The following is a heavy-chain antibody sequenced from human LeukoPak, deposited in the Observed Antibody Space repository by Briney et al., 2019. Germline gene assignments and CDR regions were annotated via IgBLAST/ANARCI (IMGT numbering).Heavy chain of an antibody. CDR3: AKDLFTMVREVTRDY. CDR2: ISYDGSNK. Sequence: GGSLRLSCAASGFTFSSYGMHWVRQAPGKGLEWVAVISYDGSNKYYADSVKGRFTISRDNSKNTLYLQMNSLRAEDTAVYYCAKDLFTMVREVTRDYWGQGTLVTVSS. CDR1: GFTFSSYG. D-gene: IGHD3-10*01. J-gene: IGHJ4*02. V-gene: IGHV3-30*18.